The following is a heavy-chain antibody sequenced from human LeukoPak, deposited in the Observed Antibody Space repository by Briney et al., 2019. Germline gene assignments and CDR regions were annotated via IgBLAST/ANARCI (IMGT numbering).Heavy chain of an antibody. CDR2: TYYRSKWYN. D-gene: IGHD2-21*01. J-gene: IGHJ5*02. CDR1: VDSVSINSAA. V-gene: IGHV6-1*01. CDR3: ARDLVVGWFDH. Sequence: SQTLSLTCAISVDSVSINSAALNCIRQSPSRGLEWLGRTYYRSKWYNDYAVSVKSRITINPDPSKNQFSLQLNSVTPEDTAVYYCARDLVVGWFDHWGQGTLVTVSS.